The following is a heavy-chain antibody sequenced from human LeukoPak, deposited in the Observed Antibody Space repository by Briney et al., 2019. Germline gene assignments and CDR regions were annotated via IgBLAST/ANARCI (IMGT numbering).Heavy chain of an antibody. CDR1: GFTFCSYS. V-gene: IGHV3-21*01. Sequence: GGSLRLSCAASGFTFCSYSMNWVRQAPGKGLEWVSSISRSSSYIYYADSVKGRFTISRDNAKNSLYLQMNSLRAEDTAVYYCARDPSGSSDFDYWGQGTLVTVSS. D-gene: IGHD3-10*01. CDR2: ISRSSSYI. J-gene: IGHJ4*02. CDR3: ARDPSGSSDFDY.